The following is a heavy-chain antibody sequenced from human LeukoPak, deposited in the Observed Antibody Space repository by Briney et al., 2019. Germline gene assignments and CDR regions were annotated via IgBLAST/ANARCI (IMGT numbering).Heavy chain of an antibody. CDR3: AIGYSYGTEAFDI. CDR1: GFTFDDYA. Sequence: GRSLRLSCAASGFTFDDYAMHWVRQAPGKGLEWVSGISWNSGSIGYADSVKGRFTISRDNAKNSLYLQMNSLRAEDTALYYCAIGYSYGTEAFDIWGQGTMVTVSS. CDR2: ISWNSGSI. V-gene: IGHV3-9*01. J-gene: IGHJ3*02. D-gene: IGHD5-18*01.